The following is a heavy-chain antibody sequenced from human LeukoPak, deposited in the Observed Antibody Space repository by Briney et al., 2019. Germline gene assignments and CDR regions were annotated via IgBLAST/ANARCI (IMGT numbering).Heavy chain of an antibody. CDR2: ISAYNGNT. CDR3: ARDRTRYSSSWHLFDY. J-gene: IGHJ4*02. V-gene: IGHV1-18*04. D-gene: IGHD6-13*01. CDR1: GYTFTGYY. Sequence: VASVKVSCKASGYTFTGYYMHWVRQAPGQGLEWMGWISAYNGNTNYAQKLQGRVTMTTDTSTSTAYMELRSLRSDDTAVYYCARDRTRYSSSWHLFDYWGQGTLVTASS.